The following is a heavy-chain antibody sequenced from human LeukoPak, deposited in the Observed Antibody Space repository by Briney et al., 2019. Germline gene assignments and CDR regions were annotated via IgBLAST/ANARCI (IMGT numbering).Heavy chain of an antibody. CDR1: GYKFTNYG. CDR2: ISPYNGNT. CDR3: ARGSPPRVYFDRSGYYSYYFDY. D-gene: IGHD3-22*01. V-gene: IGHV1-18*01. J-gene: IGHJ4*02. Sequence: GASVKVSCKASGYKFTNYGISWVRQAPGQGLEWMGWISPYNGNTIYARKLQGRVTMTTDTSTSTAYVELRSLRSDDTAVYYCARGSPPRVYFDRSGYYSYYFDYWGQGTLVTVSS.